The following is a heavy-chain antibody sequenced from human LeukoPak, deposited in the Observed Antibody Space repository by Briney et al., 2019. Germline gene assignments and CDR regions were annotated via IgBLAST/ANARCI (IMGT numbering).Heavy chain of an antibody. V-gene: IGHV3-30*02. CDR3: AKEGDYYGSGSYRDGFDI. CDR2: IRYDGINK. Sequence: GGSLRLSCAASGFTFSSHGMHWVRQAPGKGLEWVAFIRYDGINKYYADSVKGRFTISRDSFKNTLYLQMNSLRPEDTAVYYCAKEGDYYGSGSYRDGFDIWGQGTRATVSS. J-gene: IGHJ3*02. CDR1: GFTFSSHG. D-gene: IGHD3-10*01.